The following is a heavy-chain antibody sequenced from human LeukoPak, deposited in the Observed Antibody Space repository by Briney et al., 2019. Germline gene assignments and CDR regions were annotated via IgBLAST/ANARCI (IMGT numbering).Heavy chain of an antibody. J-gene: IGHJ4*02. CDR3: ARALNYYDSSGYYSYYFDY. CDR2: IYYSGST. Sequence: PSETLSLTCTVSGGSISSYYWSWIQQPPGKGLEWIGYIYYSGSTNYNPSLKSRVTISVDTSKNQFSLKLSSVTAADTAVYYCARALNYYDSSGYYSYYFDYWGQGTLVTVSS. V-gene: IGHV4-59*01. CDR1: GGSISSYY. D-gene: IGHD3-22*01.